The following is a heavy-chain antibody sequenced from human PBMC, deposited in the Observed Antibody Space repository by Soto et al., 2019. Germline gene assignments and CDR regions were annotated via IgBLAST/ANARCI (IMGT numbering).Heavy chain of an antibody. CDR2: IYPGDSDT. J-gene: IGHJ4*02. D-gene: IGHD2-15*01. V-gene: IGHV5-51*01. Sequence: GESLKISCKGSGYSSTSYWIGWVRQMPGKGLEWMGIIYPGDSDTRYSPSFQGQATISADKSISTAYLQWSSLKASDTAMYYCARRSFGRSCSTPYYFDYWGQGNLVTVSS. CDR3: ARRSFGRSCSTPYYFDY. CDR1: GYSSTSYW.